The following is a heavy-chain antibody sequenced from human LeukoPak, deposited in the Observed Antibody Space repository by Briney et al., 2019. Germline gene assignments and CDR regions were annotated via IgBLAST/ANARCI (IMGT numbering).Heavy chain of an antibody. V-gene: IGHV1-3*01. CDR1: GYTFTSYA. CDR3: ARLGAATRRFDY. CDR2: INAGNGNT. D-gene: IGHD2-15*01. Sequence: ASVKVSCKASGYTFTSYAMHWVRQAPGQRLEWRGWINAGNGNTKYSQKFQGRVTITRDTSASTAYMELSSLRSEDTAVYYCARLGAATRRFDYWGQGTLVTVSS. J-gene: IGHJ4*02.